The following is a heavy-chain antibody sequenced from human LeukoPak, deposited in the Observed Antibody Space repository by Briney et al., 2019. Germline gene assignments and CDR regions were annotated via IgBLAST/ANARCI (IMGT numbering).Heavy chain of an antibody. V-gene: IGHV4-4*07. CDR3: ARWASISREPGGFFDH. D-gene: IGHD1-14*01. CDR1: GGPIYSYY. CDR2: LYPGVST. Sequence: SETLSLTCTVSGGPIYSYYWSWIRQTAGKGLEWIGRLYPGVSTNYNPSLKSRVTMSVDTSKNQFALKLSAVTAADTAVYYCARWASISREPGGFFDHWGQGTLVTVSS. J-gene: IGHJ4*02.